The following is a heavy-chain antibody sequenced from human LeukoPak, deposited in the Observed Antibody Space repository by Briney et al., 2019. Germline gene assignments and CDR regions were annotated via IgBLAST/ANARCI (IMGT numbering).Heavy chain of an antibody. CDR1: GYTFTSYY. CDR2: INTRGGST. J-gene: IGHJ6*02. V-gene: IGHV1-46*01. CDR3: ASRGGSRYCSGGICYSRYYYYYGMDV. D-gene: IGHD2-15*01. Sequence: ASVKVSCTASGYTFTSYYMHWVRQAPGQGLEWVALINTRGGSTSYAQTFQGRVTITRDTSTNTVYMELSSLRSEDTAVYYCASRGGSRYCSGGICYSRYYYYYGMDVWGQGTTVTVSS.